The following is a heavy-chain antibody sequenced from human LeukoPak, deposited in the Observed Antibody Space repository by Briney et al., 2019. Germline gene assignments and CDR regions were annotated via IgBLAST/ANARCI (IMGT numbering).Heavy chain of an antibody. CDR2: ISGSGGST. CDR1: GFPFSSHG. Sequence: GGSLRLSCAASGFPFSSHGMSWVRQAPGKGLEWVSAISGSGGSTYYADSVKGRFTISRDNSKNTLYLQMNSLRAEDTAVYYCAKDWGYYYDSSGYFDYWGQGTLVTVSS. D-gene: IGHD3-22*01. CDR3: AKDWGYYYDSSGYFDY. V-gene: IGHV3-23*01. J-gene: IGHJ4*02.